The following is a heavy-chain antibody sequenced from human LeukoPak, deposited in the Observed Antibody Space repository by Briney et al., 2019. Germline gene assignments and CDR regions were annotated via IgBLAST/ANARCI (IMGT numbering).Heavy chain of an antibody. J-gene: IGHJ4*02. Sequence: PGGSLRLSCAASGFTFSSYAMHWVRQAPGKGLEWVAVISYDGSNKYYADSVKGRFTISRDNSKNTLYLQMNSLRAEDTAVYYCARAVYYYDKSHWDYWGQGTLVTVSS. CDR3: ARAVYYYDKSHWDY. V-gene: IGHV3-30-3*01. CDR2: ISYDGSNK. CDR1: GFTFSSYA. D-gene: IGHD3-22*01.